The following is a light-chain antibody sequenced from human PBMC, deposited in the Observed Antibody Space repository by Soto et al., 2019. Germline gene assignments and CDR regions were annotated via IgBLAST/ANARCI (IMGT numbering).Light chain of an antibody. CDR1: QTISNY. V-gene: IGKV1-39*01. J-gene: IGKJ1*01. CDR2: AAS. Sequence: DIQMTQSPSSLSASVGDRVTITCRASQTISNYLNWYQQKLGKAPKLLIYAASSLQTGVPSRFSGSGSGTDFTLTISSLQPQDFATYYCQQSYSTPRMFGQGTKVEIK. CDR3: QQSYSTPRM.